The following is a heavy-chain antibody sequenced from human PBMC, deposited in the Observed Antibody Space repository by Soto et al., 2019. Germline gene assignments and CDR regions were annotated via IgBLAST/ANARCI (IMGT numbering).Heavy chain of an antibody. CDR3: ARDIGSYAYGEGY. CDR1: GGSINSYW. Sequence: LSLTCSVSGGSINSYWWSWIRQPAGKGLEWIGRVYSSGTTDYNPSLNSRATLSVETSKNQFSLKLSSVTAEDTAVYYCARDIGSYAYGEGYWGQGSQVTVSS. V-gene: IGHV4-4*07. J-gene: IGHJ4*02. CDR2: VYSSGTT. D-gene: IGHD3-10*01.